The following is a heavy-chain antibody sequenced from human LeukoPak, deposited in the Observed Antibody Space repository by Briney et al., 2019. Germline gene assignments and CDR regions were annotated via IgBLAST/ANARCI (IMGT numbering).Heavy chain of an antibody. CDR1: GFTFNSYA. V-gene: IGHV3-23*01. CDR3: ARGRSSSGWYYFDY. CDR2: ISGSGGTT. J-gene: IGHJ4*02. Sequence: GGSLRLSCAASGFTFNSYAMSWVRQAPGKGLEWVSAISGSGGTTYYADSVKGRFTISRDNSKNTLYLQMNSLRAEDTAVYYCARGRSSSGWYYFDYWGQGTLVTVSS. D-gene: IGHD6-19*01.